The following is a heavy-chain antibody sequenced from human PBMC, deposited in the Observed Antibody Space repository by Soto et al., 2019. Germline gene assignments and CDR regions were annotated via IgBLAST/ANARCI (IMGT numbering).Heavy chain of an antibody. CDR2: IIPIFGTA. CDR1: GGTFSSNA. CDR3: ARDKAGRRFGELLGGMDV. J-gene: IGHJ6*02. V-gene: IGHV1-69*13. D-gene: IGHD3-10*01. Sequence: SVKVSCKASGGTFSSNAISWVRQAPGQGLEWMGGIIPIFGTANYAQKFQGRVTITADESTSTAYMELSSLRSEDTAVYYCARDKAGRRFGELLGGMDVWGQGTTVTVSS.